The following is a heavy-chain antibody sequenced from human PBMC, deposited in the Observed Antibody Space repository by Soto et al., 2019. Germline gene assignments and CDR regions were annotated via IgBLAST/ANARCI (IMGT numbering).Heavy chain of an antibody. CDR1: GYTFTSYD. CDR3: ARGRGWYFDY. J-gene: IGHJ4*02. V-gene: IGHV1-8*01. Sequence: QVQLVQSGAEVKKPGASVKVSCKASGYTFTSYDINWVRQATGQGLEWMGWMNPNSGKTGYAQKFQVRVTMTSNSSIITAYMELSSLRSEATAVYYCARGRGWYFDYWGQGTLVTVSS. D-gene: IGHD6-19*01. CDR2: MNPNSGKT.